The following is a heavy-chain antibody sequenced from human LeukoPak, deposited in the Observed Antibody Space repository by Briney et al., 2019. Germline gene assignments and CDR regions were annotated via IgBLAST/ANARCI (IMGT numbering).Heavy chain of an antibody. CDR1: GYTFTSYA. CDR2: INAGNGNT. CDR3: ARGGSSGYYDPIDY. V-gene: IGHV1-3*01. Sequence: EASVKVSCKASGYTFTSYAMHWVRQAPGQRLEWMGWINAGNGNTKYSQKFQGRVTITRDTSASTAYMELSSLRSEDTAVYYCARGGSSGYYDPIDYWGQGTLVTVSS. D-gene: IGHD3-22*01. J-gene: IGHJ4*02.